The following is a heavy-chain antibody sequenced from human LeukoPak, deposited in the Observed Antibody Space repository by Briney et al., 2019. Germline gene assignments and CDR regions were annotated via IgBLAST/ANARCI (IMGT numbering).Heavy chain of an antibody. CDR3: ARGDTIFGVVVGEYAFDI. V-gene: IGHV1-69*13. Sequence: ASVKVSCKASGGTFSSYAISWVRQAPGQGLEWMGGIIPIFGTANYAQKFQGRVTITADESTSTAYMELSSLRSEDTAVYYCARGDTIFGVVVGEYAFDIWGQGTMVTVSS. D-gene: IGHD3-3*01. CDR1: GGTFSSYA. CDR2: IIPIFGTA. J-gene: IGHJ3*02.